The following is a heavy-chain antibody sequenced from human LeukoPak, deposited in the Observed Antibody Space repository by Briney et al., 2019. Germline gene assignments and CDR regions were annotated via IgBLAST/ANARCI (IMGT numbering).Heavy chain of an antibody. V-gene: IGHV4-34*01. D-gene: IGHD4-11*01. Sequence: KPSETLSLTCAVYGGSFSGYYWSWIRQPPGKGLEWIGEINHSGSTNYNPSLKSRVTISVDTSKNQFSLKLSSVTAADTAVYYCARGSSFYSNYGAYYYYYGMDVWGQGTTVTVSS. CDR1: GGSFSGYY. CDR2: INHSGST. CDR3: ARGSSFYSNYGAYYYYYGMDV. J-gene: IGHJ6*02.